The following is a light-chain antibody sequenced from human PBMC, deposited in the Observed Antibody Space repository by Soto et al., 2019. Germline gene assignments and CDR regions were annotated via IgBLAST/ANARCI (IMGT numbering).Light chain of an antibody. CDR1: QSISSW. CDR3: QQYNYFRT. V-gene: IGKV1-5*01. Sequence: DIQMTQSPSTLSASEGDKVNITCRASQSISSWLAWHQQKPGKAPKLLIYDASSLESGVPSRFGGSGSGTEFTLTISSLQPDDFATYYCQQYNYFRTFGQGTRLEIK. J-gene: IGKJ5*01. CDR2: DAS.